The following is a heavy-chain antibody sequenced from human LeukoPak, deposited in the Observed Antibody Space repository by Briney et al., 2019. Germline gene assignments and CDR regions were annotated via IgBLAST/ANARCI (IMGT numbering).Heavy chain of an antibody. V-gene: IGHV4-30-4*01. CDR3: ARSMTTVVTGWFDP. CDR2: IYYSGST. Sequence: SETLSLTCTVSGGSISSGDYYWSWIRQPPGKGLEWIGYIYYSGSTYYNPSLKSRVTISVDTSKNQFFLKLSSVTAADTAVYYCARSMTTVVTGWFDPWGQGTLVTVSS. D-gene: IGHD4-17*01. J-gene: IGHJ5*02. CDR1: GGSISSGDYY.